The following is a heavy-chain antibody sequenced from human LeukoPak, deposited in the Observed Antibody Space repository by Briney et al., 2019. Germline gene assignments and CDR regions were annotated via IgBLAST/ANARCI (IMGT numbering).Heavy chain of an antibody. CDR2: IVVGSGNT. J-gene: IGHJ6*04. V-gene: IGHV1-58*01. Sequence: ASVKVSCKASGFTFTSSAVQWVRQARGQRLERIGWIVVGSGNTNYAQKFQERVTITRDMSTSTAYMELSSLRSEDTAVYYCAAGTMVRGVESMDVWGKGTTVTVSS. D-gene: IGHD3-10*01. CDR3: AAGTMVRGVESMDV. CDR1: GFTFTSSA.